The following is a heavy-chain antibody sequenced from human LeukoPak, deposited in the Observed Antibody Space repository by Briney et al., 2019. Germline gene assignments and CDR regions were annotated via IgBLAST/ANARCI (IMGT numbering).Heavy chain of an antibody. J-gene: IGHJ4*02. CDR2: ISSSGSTI. V-gene: IGHV3-48*03. CDR1: GFTFSSYE. D-gene: IGHD4-17*01. CDR3: ARDTTPSDYGDYSFDY. Sequence: TGGSLRLSCAASGFTFSSYEMNWVRQAPGKGLEWVSYISSSGSTIYYADSVKGRFTISRDNAKNSLYLQMNSLRAEDTAVYYCARDTTPSDYGDYSFDYWGQGTLVTVSS.